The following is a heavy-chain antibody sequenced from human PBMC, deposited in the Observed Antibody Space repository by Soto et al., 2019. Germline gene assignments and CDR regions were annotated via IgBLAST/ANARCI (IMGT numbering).Heavy chain of an antibody. Sequence: ASVKVSCKAPGYTFTSYGISWVRQAPGQGLEWMGWISAYNGNTNYAQKLQGRVTMTTDTSTSTAYMELRSLRSDDTAVYYCARMGYNWNDQYYFDYWGQGTLVTVSS. V-gene: IGHV1-18*01. D-gene: IGHD1-1*01. CDR1: GYTFTSYG. CDR3: ARMGYNWNDQYYFDY. CDR2: ISAYNGNT. J-gene: IGHJ4*02.